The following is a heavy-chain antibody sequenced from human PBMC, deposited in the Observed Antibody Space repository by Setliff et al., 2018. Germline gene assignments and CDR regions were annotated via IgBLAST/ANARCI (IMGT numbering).Heavy chain of an antibody. D-gene: IGHD2-21*02. Sequence: SETLSLTCTVSGYSISSGYIWGWIRQPPGKGLEWVGNIGHTGSINYNPSLKSRLTISRDTSKNRVSLKLNSVTATDTAVYYCARDLGHGGDSDYWGQGILVTAPQ. CDR3: ARDLGHGGDSDY. V-gene: IGHV4-38-2*02. J-gene: IGHJ4*02. CDR2: IGHTGSI. CDR1: GYSISSGYI.